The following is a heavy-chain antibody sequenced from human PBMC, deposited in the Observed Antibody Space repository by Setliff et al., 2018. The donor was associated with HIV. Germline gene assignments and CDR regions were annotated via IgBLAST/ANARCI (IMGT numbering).Heavy chain of an antibody. CDR2: ISAYNGHT. D-gene: IGHD6-19*01. CDR1: GYTFSRYG. J-gene: IGHJ5*02. CDR3: ARAAVAGTSWVWFDP. Sequence: GASVKVSCKASGYTFSRYGISWVRQAPGQGLEWMGWISAYNGHTNYAQKLQGRVTMTRDTSTSTVYMELSSLRSEDTAVYYCARAAVAGTSWVWFDPWGQGTLVTVSS. V-gene: IGHV1-18*01.